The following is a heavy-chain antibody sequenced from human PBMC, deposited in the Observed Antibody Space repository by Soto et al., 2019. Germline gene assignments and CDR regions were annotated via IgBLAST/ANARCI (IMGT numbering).Heavy chain of an antibody. J-gene: IGHJ4*02. V-gene: IGHV3-7*01. CDR1: GFTFFSYW. D-gene: IGHD6-13*01. Sequence: EVQLVESGGGLVQPGGSLRLSCVGSGFTFFSYWMAWVRQAPGKGLQRGANIKGDGSVKFYADSVKGRFTLSRNNAEDSLLLPVRSLRVEDTAPYYCVTTAAAAGSEWGQGTLVSVSS. CDR2: IKGDGSVK. CDR3: VTTAAAAGSE.